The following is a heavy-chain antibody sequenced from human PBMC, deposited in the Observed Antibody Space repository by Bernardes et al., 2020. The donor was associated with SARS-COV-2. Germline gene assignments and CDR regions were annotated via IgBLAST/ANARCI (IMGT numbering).Heavy chain of an antibody. CDR2: INPNSGGT. CDR3: AREDYYDSSGYYYYYGMDV. CDR1: GYTFTGYY. V-gene: IGHV1-2*04. D-gene: IGHD3-22*01. J-gene: IGHJ6*02. Sequence: ASVKVSCKASGYTFTGYYMHWVRQAPGQGLEWIGWINPNSGGTNYAQKFQGWVTMTRDTSISTAYMELSRLRSDDTAVYYCAREDYYDSSGYYYYYGMDVWGQGTTVTVSS.